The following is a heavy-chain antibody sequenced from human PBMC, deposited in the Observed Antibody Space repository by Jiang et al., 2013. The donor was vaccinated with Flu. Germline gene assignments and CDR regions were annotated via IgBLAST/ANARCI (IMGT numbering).Heavy chain of an antibody. CDR1: GFTFSSYA. CDR3: ASVLRLGEPHYMDV. CDR2: PPYGTDT. D-gene: IGHD1-26*01. Sequence: CAASGFTFSSYAMDLGPPGSREGDGVGLSDPPYGTDTLYADSVKGRFTISRDNSQNMLYLQMNSLRADDTAIYYCASVLRLGEPHYMDVWGKGTAVTVSS. J-gene: IGHJ6*03. V-gene: IGHV3-23*01.